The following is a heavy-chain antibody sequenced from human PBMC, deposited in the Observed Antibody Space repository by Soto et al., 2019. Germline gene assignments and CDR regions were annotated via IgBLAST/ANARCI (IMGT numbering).Heavy chain of an antibody. CDR1: GFTFSSYG. CDR2: ISYDGSNK. D-gene: IGHD2-2*02. Sequence: GGSLRLSCAASGFTFSSYGMHWVRQAPGKGLEWVAVISYDGSNKYYADSVKGRFTISRDNSKNTLYLQMNSLRAEDTAVYYCAKDPGDIVVVPAAISPPGRWFDPWGQGTLVTVSS. J-gene: IGHJ5*02. V-gene: IGHV3-30*18. CDR3: AKDPGDIVVVPAAISPPGRWFDP.